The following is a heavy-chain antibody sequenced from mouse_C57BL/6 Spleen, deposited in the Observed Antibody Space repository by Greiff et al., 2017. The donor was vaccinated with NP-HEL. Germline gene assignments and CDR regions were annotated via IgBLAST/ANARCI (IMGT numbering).Heavy chain of an antibody. D-gene: IGHD2-3*01. CDR3: TTWGDGYYGYYFGY. CDR1: GFNIKDDY. J-gene: IGHJ2*01. V-gene: IGHV14-4*01. Sequence: EVQLQQSGAELVRPGASVKLSCTASGFNIKDDYMHWVKQRPEQGLEWIGWIDPENGDTEYASKFQGKATITAATSSNTAYLQLSSLTSEDTAVYYCTTWGDGYYGYYFGYWGQGTTLTVSS. CDR2: IDPENGDT.